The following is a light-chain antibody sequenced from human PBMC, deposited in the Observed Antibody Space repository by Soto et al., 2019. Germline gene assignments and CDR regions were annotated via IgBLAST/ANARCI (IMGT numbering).Light chain of an antibody. V-gene: IGKV1-5*03. CDR3: QLYNSYSQAT. CDR2: KAS. CDR1: QSIRNW. Sequence: DIQMTQSPSTLSASVGDRVTITCRASQSIRNWLAWYQRRPGKAPNLLIYKASSLESGVPSRFSGSGSGTEFSLTISSLQPDDFATYYCQLYNSYSQATFGQGTKVDIK. J-gene: IGKJ1*01.